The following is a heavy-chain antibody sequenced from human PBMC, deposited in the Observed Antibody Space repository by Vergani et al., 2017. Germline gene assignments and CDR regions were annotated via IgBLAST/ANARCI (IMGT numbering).Heavy chain of an antibody. CDR1: GGSISSYY. D-gene: IGHD2-2*01. CDR3: AREGPATPFDY. V-gene: IGHV4-59*01. Sequence: QVQLPESGPGLVKPSETLSLTCTVSGGSISSYYWSWIRQPPGKGLEWIGYIYYSGSTNYNPSLKSRVTISVDTSKNQFSLKLSSVTAADTAVYYCAREGPATPFDYWGQGTLVTVSS. CDR2: IYYSGST. J-gene: IGHJ4*02.